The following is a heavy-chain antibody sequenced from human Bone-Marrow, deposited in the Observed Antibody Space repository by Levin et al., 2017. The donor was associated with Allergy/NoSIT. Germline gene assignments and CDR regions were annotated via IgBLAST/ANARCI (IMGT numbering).Heavy chain of an antibody. CDR2: IYYSGST. CDR3: ARLPGESYYDSSGPKSYYYYGMDV. V-gene: IGHV4-39*01. Sequence: SETLSLTCTVSGGSISSNHYFCGWVRQPPGTGLEWIGSIYYSGSTYYNPSLKSRVSISVDTSKNEFSLKLSSVTAADTAVYYCARLPGESYYDSSGPKSYYYYGMDVWGQGTAVTVSS. D-gene: IGHD3-22*01. J-gene: IGHJ6*02. CDR1: GGSISSNHYF.